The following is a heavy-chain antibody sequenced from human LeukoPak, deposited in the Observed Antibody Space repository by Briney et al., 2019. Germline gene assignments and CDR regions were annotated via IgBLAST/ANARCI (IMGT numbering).Heavy chain of an antibody. CDR3: ARGVARHWYFDL. Sequence: PSETLSLTCAVYGGSFSGYYWGWIRQPPGKWLEWIGEINHSGSTNYNPSLKSRVTISVDTSKNQFSLNLNSVTAADTAVYYCARGVARHWYFDLWGRGTLVTVSS. J-gene: IGHJ2*01. V-gene: IGHV4-34*01. CDR1: GGSFSGYY. CDR2: INHSGST. D-gene: IGHD2-15*01.